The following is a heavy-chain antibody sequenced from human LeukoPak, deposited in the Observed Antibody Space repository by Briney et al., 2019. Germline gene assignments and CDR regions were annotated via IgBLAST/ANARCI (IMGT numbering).Heavy chain of an antibody. CDR1: GGSISSGSYY. D-gene: IGHD3-10*01. J-gene: IGHJ6*03. V-gene: IGHV4-61*02. Sequence: SQTLSLTWTVSGGSISSGSYYWSWIRQPAGKGLEWIGRIYTSGSTNYNPSLKSRVTISVDTSKNQFSLKLSSVTAADTAVYYCARENMVRGVIIYYYYYYMDVWGKGTTVTVSS. CDR2: IYTSGST. CDR3: ARENMVRGVIIYYYYYYMDV.